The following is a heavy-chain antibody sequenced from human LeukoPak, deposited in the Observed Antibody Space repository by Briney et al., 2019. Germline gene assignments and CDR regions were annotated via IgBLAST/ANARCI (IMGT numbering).Heavy chain of an antibody. J-gene: IGHJ4*02. CDR2: ISSSGGST. V-gene: IGHV3-23*01. CDR3: AKDRPLSDY. Sequence: GGSLRLSCAASGFTFSNYAMNWVRQAPGKGLEWVSGISSSGGSTYYADSVKGRFTISRDNSKNTLYLPMNSLRAEDTAVYYCAKDRPLSDYWGQGTLVTVSS. CDR1: GFTFSNYA.